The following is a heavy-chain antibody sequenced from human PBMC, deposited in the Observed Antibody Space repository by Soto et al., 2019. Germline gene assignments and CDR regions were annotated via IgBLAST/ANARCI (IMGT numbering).Heavy chain of an antibody. CDR1: GFAFSSYA. V-gene: IGHV3-23*01. D-gene: IGHD3-3*01. J-gene: IGHJ6*02. CDR3: AKDTVRLFVLRFLESDV. Sequence: PGGSLRLSCAASGFAFSSYAMNWVRQSPGKGLEWVSSVSGSGRTTYHADSVKGRFTISRDNSKNTLYLQMNSLRAEDTAVYYCAKDTVRLFVLRFLESDVWGQGTTVTVSS. CDR2: VSGSGRTT.